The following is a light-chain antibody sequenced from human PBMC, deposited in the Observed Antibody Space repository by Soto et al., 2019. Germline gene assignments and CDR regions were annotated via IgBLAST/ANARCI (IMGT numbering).Light chain of an antibody. V-gene: IGLV2-23*01. Sequence: QSALTQPASVSGSPGQSITISCTGTSSDVGSYNLVSWYQQHPGKAPKLMIYEGNKRPSGVSNRFSASKSGNTASLTISGLQAEDEADYYWCAYAGSNTLVFGGGTKVTVL. CDR2: EGN. CDR3: CAYAGSNTLV. J-gene: IGLJ2*01. CDR1: SSDVGSYNL.